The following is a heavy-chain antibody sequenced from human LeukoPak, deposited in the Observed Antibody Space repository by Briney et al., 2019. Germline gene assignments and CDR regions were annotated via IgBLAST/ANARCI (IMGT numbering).Heavy chain of an antibody. CDR2: IFHTGST. V-gene: IGHV4-38-2*01. CDR3: ARVSVYSNYSWFDP. J-gene: IGHJ5*02. Sequence: KPGGSLRLSCAASGFTFDDYAMHWVRQPPGKGLEWIGSIFHTGSTYFNLSLKSRVSISVYTSKNQFSLKLSSVTAADTAVYYCARVSVYSNYSWFDPWGQGTLVTVSS. D-gene: IGHD4-11*01. CDR1: GFTFDDYA.